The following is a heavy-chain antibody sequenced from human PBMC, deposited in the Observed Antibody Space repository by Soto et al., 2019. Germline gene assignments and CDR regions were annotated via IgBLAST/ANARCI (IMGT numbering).Heavy chain of an antibody. CDR3: ARDLRGIAAAGAHDYYYYGMDV. V-gene: IGHV1-3*01. CDR1: GYTFTSYA. CDR2: INAGNGNT. D-gene: IGHD6-13*01. J-gene: IGHJ6*02. Sequence: ASVKVSCKASGYTFTSYAMHWVRQAPGQRLEWIGWINAGNGNTKYSQKFQGRVTITRDTSASTAYMELSSLRSEDKAVYYCARDLRGIAAAGAHDYYYYGMDVWGQGTTVTVSS.